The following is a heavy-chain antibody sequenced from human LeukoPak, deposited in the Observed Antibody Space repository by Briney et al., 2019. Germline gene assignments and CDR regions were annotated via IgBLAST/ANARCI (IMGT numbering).Heavy chain of an antibody. J-gene: IGHJ4*02. D-gene: IGHD4-23*01. CDR1: GFTFSDYY. CDR2: ISSSGSTI. CDR3: ARDHGGNSDY. V-gene: IGHV3-11*04. Sequence: PGGSLGLSCAASGFTFSDYYMSWIRQAPGKGLEWVSYISSSGSTIYYADSVKGRFTISRDNSKNTLYLQMGSLRAEDMAVYYCARDHGGNSDYWGQGTLVTVSS.